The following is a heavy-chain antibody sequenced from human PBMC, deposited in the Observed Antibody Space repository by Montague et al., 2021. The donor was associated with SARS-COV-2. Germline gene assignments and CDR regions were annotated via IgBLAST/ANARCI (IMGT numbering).Heavy chain of an antibody. CDR3: ARSTATFGESHNWFAP. J-gene: IGHJ5*02. CDR1: GGSLSGYY. D-gene: IGHD3-10*01. Sequence: SETLSLTCAVYGGSLSGYYWSWIRQPPGEGLEWIAEISHSGSTSYNPSLKSRVTISVDTSKNQFSLRLSSVTATDTSVYYCARSTATFGESHNWFAPWGQGTLVIVSS. CDR2: ISHSGST. V-gene: IGHV4-34*01.